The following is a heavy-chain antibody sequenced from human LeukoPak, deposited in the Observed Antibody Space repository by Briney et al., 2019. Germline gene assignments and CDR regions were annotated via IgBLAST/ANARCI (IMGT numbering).Heavy chain of an antibody. D-gene: IGHD6-13*01. CDR2: ISGSGGST. J-gene: IGHJ4*02. V-gene: IGHV3-23*01. Sequence: GGSLRLSCAASGFTFSSYAMTWVHQAPGKGLEWVSGISGSGGSTYYADSVKGRFTISRDNSKNTLYLQMNSLRAEDTAVYYCAKGASSSWYSGDYWGQGTLVTVSS. CDR3: AKGASSSWYSGDY. CDR1: GFTFSSYA.